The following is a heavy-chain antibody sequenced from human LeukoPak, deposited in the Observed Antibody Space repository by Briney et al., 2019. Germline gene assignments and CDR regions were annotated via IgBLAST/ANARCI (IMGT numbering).Heavy chain of an antibody. D-gene: IGHD6-13*01. CDR2: IFGYGGST. J-gene: IGHJ4*02. CDR1: GFTFSNYA. V-gene: IGHV3-23*01. Sequence: GGSLRLSCTASGFTFSNYAMSWVRQAPGKGLEWVSTIFGYGGSTYYADSVEGRFTISRDNSKNTLYLQLNSLTVEDTATYYCAKMAGYNSRFDYWGQGTLVTVAS. CDR3: AKMAGYNSRFDY.